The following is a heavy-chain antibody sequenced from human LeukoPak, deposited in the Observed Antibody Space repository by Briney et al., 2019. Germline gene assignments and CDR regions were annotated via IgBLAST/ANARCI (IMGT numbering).Heavy chain of an antibody. D-gene: IGHD4-23*01. CDR2: ISAYNGNT. Sequence: ASVKVSCTASGYTFTSYAMHWVRQAPGQGLEWMGWISAYNGNTNYAQKLQGRVTMTTDTSTSTAYMELRSLRSDDTAVYYCARAEYRDGGSPGGYWGQGTLVTVSS. CDR1: GYTFTSYA. CDR3: ARAEYRDGGSPGGY. J-gene: IGHJ4*02. V-gene: IGHV1-18*01.